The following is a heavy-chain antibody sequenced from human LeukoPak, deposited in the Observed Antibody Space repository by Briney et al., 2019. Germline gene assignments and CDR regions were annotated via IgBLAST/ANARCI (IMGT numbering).Heavy chain of an antibody. V-gene: IGHV3-30*02. Sequence: GGSLRLSCAASGFSFSNCGMHWVRQAPGKGLEWVAFIWYDGSNKYYADSVKGRFTISRDNSNNTLYLQMNSLRAEDMAVYYCATDEGNRWFDPWGQGTLVTVSS. D-gene: IGHD1-14*01. CDR1: GFSFSNCG. CDR2: IWYDGSNK. CDR3: ATDEGNRWFDP. J-gene: IGHJ5*02.